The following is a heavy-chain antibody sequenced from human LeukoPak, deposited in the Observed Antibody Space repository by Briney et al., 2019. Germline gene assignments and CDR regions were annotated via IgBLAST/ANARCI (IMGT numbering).Heavy chain of an antibody. J-gene: IGHJ4*02. D-gene: IGHD2-2*01. V-gene: IGHV1-2*06. CDR2: INPNSGGT. CDR1: GYTFTGYY. CDR3: AREPSLLGYCSSTSCYDSPGPRHFDY. Sequence: ASVKVSCKASGYTFTGYYMHWVRQAPGQGLEWMGRINPNSGGTNYAQKFQGRVTMTRDTSISTAYMELSSLRSEDTAVYYCAREPSLLGYCSSTSCYDSPGPRHFDYWGQGTLVTVSS.